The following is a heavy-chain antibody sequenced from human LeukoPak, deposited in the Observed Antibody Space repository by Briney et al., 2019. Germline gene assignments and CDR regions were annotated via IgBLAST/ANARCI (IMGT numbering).Heavy chain of an antibody. D-gene: IGHD5-24*01. V-gene: IGHV5-51*01. Sequence: GEPLKISCKGSGYSFTSYWIGWVRQMPGKGLEWMGIIYPGDSDTRYSPSFQGQVTISADKSISTAYLQWSSLKASDTAMYYCARQSIEMTTISDYFDYWGQGTLVTVSS. CDR1: GYSFTSYW. CDR2: IYPGDSDT. CDR3: ARQSIEMTTISDYFDY. J-gene: IGHJ4*02.